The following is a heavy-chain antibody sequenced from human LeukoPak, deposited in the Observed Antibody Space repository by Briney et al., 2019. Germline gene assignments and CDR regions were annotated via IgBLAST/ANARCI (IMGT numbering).Heavy chain of an antibody. D-gene: IGHD2-15*01. CDR1: GGSLSSSSYY. J-gene: IGHJ4*02. V-gene: IGHV4-39*01. CDR2: IYYSGSI. CDR3: ARQYCSGGSCYSSYFDY. Sequence: PSETLSLTCTVSGGSLSSSSYYWGWIRQPPGKGLEWIGSIYYSGSIYYNPSLKSRVTISVDTSKNQFSLKLSSVTAADTAVYYCARQYCSGGSCYSSYFDYWGQGTLVTVSS.